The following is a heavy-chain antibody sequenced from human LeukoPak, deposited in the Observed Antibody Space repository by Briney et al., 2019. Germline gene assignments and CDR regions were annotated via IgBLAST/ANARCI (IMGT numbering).Heavy chain of an antibody. CDR3: ARSQPAVGYCSGGSCCTTFDY. CDR2: IYYSGST. Sequence: PSETLSLTCTVSGGSISSYYWSWIRQPPGKGLEWIGYIYYSGSTNYNPSLKSRVTISVDTSKNQFSLKLSSVTAADTAVYYCARSQPAVGYCSGGSCCTTFDYWGQGTLVTVSS. V-gene: IGHV4-59*01. D-gene: IGHD2-15*01. J-gene: IGHJ4*02. CDR1: GGSISSYY.